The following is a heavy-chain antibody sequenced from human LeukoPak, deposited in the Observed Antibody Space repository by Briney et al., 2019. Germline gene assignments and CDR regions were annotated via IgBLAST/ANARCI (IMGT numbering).Heavy chain of an antibody. CDR2: IYHSGST. CDR3: AKDLPGDHGYDY. V-gene: IGHV4-4*02. D-gene: IGHD7-27*01. J-gene: IGHJ4*02. CDR1: GGSISSSNW. Sequence: SETLSLTCAVSGGSISSSNWWSWVRQSPGKGLEWIGEIYHSGSTNYNPSLKSRVTISVDTSKNQFSLKLSSVTAADTAVYYCAKDLPGDHGYDYWGQGTLVTVSS.